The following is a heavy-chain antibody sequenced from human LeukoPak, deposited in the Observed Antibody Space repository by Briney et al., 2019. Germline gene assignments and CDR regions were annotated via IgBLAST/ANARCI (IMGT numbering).Heavy chain of an antibody. J-gene: IGHJ4*02. CDR3: AKHNAYDNSGYSYHFDS. CDR2: IRYDGSNK. CDR1: GFTFSSYG. D-gene: IGHD3-22*01. Sequence: PGGSLRLSCAASGFTFSSYGMYWVRQAPGKGLEWVAFIRYDGSNKYYADSVKGRFTVSRDNSKNTLYLQMKSLRAEDTAVYYCAKHNAYDNSGYSYHFDSWGQGTLVTVSS. V-gene: IGHV3-30*02.